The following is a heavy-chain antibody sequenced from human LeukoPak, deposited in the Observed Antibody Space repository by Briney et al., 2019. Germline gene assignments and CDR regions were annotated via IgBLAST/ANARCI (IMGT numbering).Heavy chain of an antibody. Sequence: GGSLRLSCAASGFTFCIYAMHCVRHGPHKGLEWVAVISYDVSNKYYADSVKGRFTISRDNSKNTLYLQMNSLRAEDTVVYYCARDVYSSGTRDAFDIWGQGTMVTVSS. D-gene: IGHD6-19*01. CDR2: ISYDVSNK. J-gene: IGHJ3*02. CDR3: ARDVYSSGTRDAFDI. CDR1: GFTFCIYA. V-gene: IGHV3-30-3*01.